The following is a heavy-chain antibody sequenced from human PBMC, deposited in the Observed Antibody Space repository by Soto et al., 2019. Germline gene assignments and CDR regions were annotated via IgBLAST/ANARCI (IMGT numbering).Heavy chain of an antibody. V-gene: IGHV3-33*01. CDR3: ARGIGWNYEFFNYYGMDV. D-gene: IGHD1-7*01. J-gene: IGHJ6*02. CDR2: IWYDGSNK. Sequence: QVQLVESGGGVVQPGRSLRLSCAASGFTFSSYGMHWVRQAPGKGLEWVAVIWYDGSNKYYADSVKGRFIISKDNSKSTLYLHMNILRAEDTAVYYCARGIGWNYEFFNYYGMDVWGQGTTVPVAS. CDR1: GFTFSSYG.